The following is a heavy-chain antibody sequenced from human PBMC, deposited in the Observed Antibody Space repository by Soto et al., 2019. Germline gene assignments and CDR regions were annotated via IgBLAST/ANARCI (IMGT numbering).Heavy chain of an antibody. CDR2: IIAYNGNT. CDR3: ARVIWRGSFNWFDP. CDR1: GYTFTSYG. V-gene: IGHV1-18*04. D-gene: IGHD6-13*01. Sequence: ASLKYSCKGSGYTFTSYGISWVRQAPGQGLEWMGWIIAYNGNTNYAQKLQGRVTMTTDTSTSTAYMELRSLRSDDTAVYYCARVIWRGSFNWFDPRGQGTLVTVSS. J-gene: IGHJ5*02.